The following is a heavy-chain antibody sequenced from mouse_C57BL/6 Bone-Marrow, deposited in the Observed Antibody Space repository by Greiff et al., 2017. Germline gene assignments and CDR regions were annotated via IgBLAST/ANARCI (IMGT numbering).Heavy chain of an antibody. Sequence: QVQLQQPGAELVKPGASVKLSCKASGYTFTSYWMHWVKQRPGQGLEWIGMIHPNSGSTNYNEKFKSKATLTVDKSSSTAYMQLSSLTSEDAAVYYCARSGYYGSSDYWGRGPTLTVTS. CDR2: IHPNSGST. CDR3: ARSGYYGSSDY. J-gene: IGHJ2*01. D-gene: IGHD1-1*01. V-gene: IGHV1-64*01. CDR1: GYTFTSYW.